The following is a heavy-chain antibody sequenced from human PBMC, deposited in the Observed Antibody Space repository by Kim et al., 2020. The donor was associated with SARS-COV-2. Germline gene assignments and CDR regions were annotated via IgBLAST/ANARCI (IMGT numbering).Heavy chain of an antibody. V-gene: IGHV1-3*01. D-gene: IGHD3-10*01. CDR3: AREDLVVRGVYFDY. Sequence: ASVKVSCKASGYTFTSYAMHWVRQAPGQRLEWMGWINAGNGNTKYSHKFQGRVTITRDTSASTAYMELSSLRSEDTAVYYCAREDLVVRGVYFDYCGQGT. J-gene: IGHJ4*02. CDR1: GYTFTSYA. CDR2: INAGNGNT.